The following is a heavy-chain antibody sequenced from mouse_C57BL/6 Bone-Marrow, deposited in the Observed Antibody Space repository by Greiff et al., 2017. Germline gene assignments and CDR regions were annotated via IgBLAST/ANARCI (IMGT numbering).Heavy chain of an antibody. V-gene: IGHV1-19*01. CDR2: INPYNGGT. CDR1: GYTFTDYY. D-gene: IGHD2-3*01. CDR3: ARWGYEAWFAY. Sequence: EVQVVESGPVLVKPGASVKMSCKASGYTFTDYYMNWVKQSHGKSLEWIGVINPYNGGTSYNQKFKGKATLTVDKSSSTAYMGLNSLTSEDSAVYYCARWGYEAWFAYWGQGTLVTVSA. J-gene: IGHJ3*01.